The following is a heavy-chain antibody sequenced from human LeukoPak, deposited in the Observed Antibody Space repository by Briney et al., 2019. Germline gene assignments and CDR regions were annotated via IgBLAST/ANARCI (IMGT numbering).Heavy chain of an antibody. Sequence: ASVKVSCKVSGYTLTELSMHWVRQTPGKGLEWMGGFDPEDGATIYAQKFQGRVTMTEDTSTDTAYMELSSLRSEDTAVYYCATVVLYSGYYFDYWGQGTLVTVSS. CDR2: FDPEDGAT. CDR3: ATVVLYSGYYFDY. J-gene: IGHJ4*02. D-gene: IGHD5-12*01. V-gene: IGHV1-24*01. CDR1: GYTLTELS.